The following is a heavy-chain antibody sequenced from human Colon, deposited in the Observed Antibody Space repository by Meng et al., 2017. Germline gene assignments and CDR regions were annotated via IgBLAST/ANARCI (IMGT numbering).Heavy chain of an antibody. CDR1: GASISSYH. CDR3: ARHPQFGTTMIEY. CDR2: IHYSGST. Sequence: QVQLRESGPGLVKPSQTLSLTCAVSGASISSYHWSWIRQPPGKELEWIGYIHYSGSTNYKPSLKSRVTISVDTSKNQFSLKLSSVTAADTAVYYCARHPQFGTTMIEYWGQGTLVTVSS. V-gene: IGHV4-59*08. J-gene: IGHJ4*02. D-gene: IGHD1-7*01.